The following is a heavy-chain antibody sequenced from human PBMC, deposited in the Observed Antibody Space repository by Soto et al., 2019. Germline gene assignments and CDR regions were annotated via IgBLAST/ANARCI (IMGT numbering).Heavy chain of an antibody. V-gene: IGHV1-69*05. Sequence: SVKVSCKASGGTFSSYAISWVRQAPGQGLEWMGGIIPIFGTANYAQKFQGRVTMTRDTSTSTVYMELSSLRSEDTAVYYCATAAYSTSWYDFWGQGTLVTVSS. J-gene: IGHJ5*01. CDR2: IIPIFGTA. CDR3: ATAAYSTSWYDF. CDR1: GGTFSSYA. D-gene: IGHD6-13*01.